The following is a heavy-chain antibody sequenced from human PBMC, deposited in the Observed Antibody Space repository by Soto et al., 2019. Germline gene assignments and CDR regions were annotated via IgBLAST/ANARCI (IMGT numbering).Heavy chain of an antibody. V-gene: IGHV5-10-1*01. J-gene: IGHJ4*02. D-gene: IGHD5-18*01. Sequence: GESLKISCKGSGYSFAGYWITWVRQKPGKGLEWMGRIDPSDSQTYYSPSFRGHVTISVTKSITTVFLQWSSLRASDTAMYYCARQIYDSDTGPNFQYYFDGCGQGTPVTVSS. CDR3: ARQIYDSDTGPNFQYYFDG. CDR1: GYSFAGYW. CDR2: IDPSDSQT.